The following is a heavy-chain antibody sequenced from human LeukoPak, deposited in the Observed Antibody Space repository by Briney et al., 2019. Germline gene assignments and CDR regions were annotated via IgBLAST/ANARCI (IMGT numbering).Heavy chain of an antibody. V-gene: IGHV4-39*01. D-gene: IGHD5-24*01. CDR1: GGSITSSSYY. Sequence: SETLSLTCTVSGGSITSSSYYWVWIRQPPGKGLEWIGSIFHSGGTYYNASLKSRVTISVDTSRNQFSLKLSSVTAADTAVYYCARRRDGYNEDFFDYWGQGTLVTVSS. J-gene: IGHJ4*02. CDR2: IFHSGGT. CDR3: ARRRDGYNEDFFDY.